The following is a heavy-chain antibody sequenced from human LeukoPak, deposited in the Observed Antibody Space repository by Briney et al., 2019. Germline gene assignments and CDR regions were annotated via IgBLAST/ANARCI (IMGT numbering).Heavy chain of an antibody. V-gene: IGHV3-30*02. CDR1: GFTFSSYG. CDR3: AKSGRDIWSGYYERLKPYPGFDY. J-gene: IGHJ4*02. CDR2: IRYDGSNK. D-gene: IGHD3-3*01. Sequence: GGSLRLSCAASGFTFSSYGMHWVRQAAGKGLEGVAFIRYDGSNKYYADSVKGRFTISRDNSKNTLYLQMNSLRAEDTAVYYCAKSGRDIWSGYYERLKPYPGFDYWGQGTLVTVSS.